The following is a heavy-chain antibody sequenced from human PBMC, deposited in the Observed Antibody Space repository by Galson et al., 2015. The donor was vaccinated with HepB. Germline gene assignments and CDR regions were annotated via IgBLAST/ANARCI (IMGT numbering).Heavy chain of an antibody. CDR2: IKQDGSEK. J-gene: IGHJ5*02. CDR3: ARNLRIAVAGIDP. D-gene: IGHD6-19*01. Sequence: SLRLSCAASGFTFSSYWMSWVRQAPGKGLEWVANIKQDGSEKYYVDSVKGRFTISRDNAKNSLYLQMNSLRAEDTAVYYCARNLRIAVAGIDPWGQGTLVTVSS. V-gene: IGHV3-7*03. CDR1: GFTFSSYW.